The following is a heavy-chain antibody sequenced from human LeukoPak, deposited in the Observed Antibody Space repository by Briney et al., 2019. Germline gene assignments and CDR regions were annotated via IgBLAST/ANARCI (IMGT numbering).Heavy chain of an antibody. J-gene: IGHJ6*03. D-gene: IGHD5-12*01. CDR1: GGTFSSYA. CDR2: IIPIFGTA. V-gene: IGHV1-69*13. CDR3: ARSPGGYDPYYYYYMDV. Sequence: GASVKVSCKASGGTFSSYAISWVRQAPGQGLEWMGGIIPIFGTANYAQKFQGRVTITADESTSTAYMELSSLRSEDTAVYYCARSPGGYDPYYYYYMDVWGKGTTVTVSS.